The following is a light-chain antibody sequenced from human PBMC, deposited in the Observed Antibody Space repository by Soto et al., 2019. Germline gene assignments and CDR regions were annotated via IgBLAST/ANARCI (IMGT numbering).Light chain of an antibody. V-gene: IGLV2-23*02. Sequence: QSVLTQPASVSGSPGQSITISCSGPTTDIHDFNSISWYQHHPGKAPKLIAYDVTRRPSGVSNRFSGSKSGNTASLTISGLQAEDEADYYCCAYAGSGTVVFGGGTKLTVL. CDR1: TTDIHDFNS. J-gene: IGLJ3*02. CDR2: DVT. CDR3: CAYAGSGTVV.